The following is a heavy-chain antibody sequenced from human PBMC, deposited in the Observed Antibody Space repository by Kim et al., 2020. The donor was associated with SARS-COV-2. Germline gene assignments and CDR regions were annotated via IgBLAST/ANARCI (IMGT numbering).Heavy chain of an antibody. Sequence: GSQKYYVDSAKRSITIARDNAKNAVYLQMNSLRGEDTAVYYCARGRGVDYWGQGTLVTVSS. CDR2: GSQK. CDR3: ARGRGVDY. J-gene: IGHJ4*02. V-gene: IGHV3-7*04.